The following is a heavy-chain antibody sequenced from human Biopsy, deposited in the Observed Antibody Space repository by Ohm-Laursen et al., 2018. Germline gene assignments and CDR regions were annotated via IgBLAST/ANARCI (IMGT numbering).Heavy chain of an antibody. CDR3: AKCMTGGSNYYFHH. CDR1: GFTFSSYS. V-gene: IGHV3-21*01. CDR2: ISTSSTYI. J-gene: IGHJ4*02. D-gene: IGHD2-8*01. Sequence: SLRLSCAASGFTFSSYSMNWVRQAPGKGLEWVSSISTSSTYIYYADSVKGRFSISRDDALNSLYLQMNSLGGEDTAVYYCAKCMTGGSNYYFHHCGQGTLVTVSS.